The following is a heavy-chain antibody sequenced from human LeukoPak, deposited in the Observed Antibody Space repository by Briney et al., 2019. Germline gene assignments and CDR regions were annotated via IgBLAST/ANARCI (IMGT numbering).Heavy chain of an antibody. CDR3: ARHFAFSYYDMDV. CDR1: GGSISSYY. Sequence: PSETLSLTCTVSGGSISSYYWSWIRQPPGKGLEWIGYIYYSGSTNYNPSLKSRVTISVDTSKNQFSLKLSSVTAADTAVYYCARHFAFSYYDMDVWGKGTTVTVSS. J-gene: IGHJ6*03. V-gene: IGHV4-59*08. CDR2: IYYSGST.